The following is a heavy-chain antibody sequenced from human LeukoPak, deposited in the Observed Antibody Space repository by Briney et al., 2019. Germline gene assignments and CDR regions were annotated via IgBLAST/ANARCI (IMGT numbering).Heavy chain of an antibody. D-gene: IGHD3-22*01. J-gene: IGHJ3*02. V-gene: IGHV1-18*01. Sequence: ASVKVSCKASGYTFTSYGISGVRQAPGQGREWMGWISAYNGNTNYAQKLQGRVTMTTDTSTSTAYMELRSLRSDDTAVYYCARTRNGSGCYPDAFDIWGQGTMVTVSS. CDR1: GYTFTSYG. CDR2: ISAYNGNT. CDR3: ARTRNGSGCYPDAFDI.